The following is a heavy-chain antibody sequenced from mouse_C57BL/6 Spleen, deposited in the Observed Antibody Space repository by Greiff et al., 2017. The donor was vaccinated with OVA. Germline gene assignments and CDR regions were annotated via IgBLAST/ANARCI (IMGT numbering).Heavy chain of an antibody. V-gene: IGHV1-26*01. CDR1: GYTFTDYY. D-gene: IGHD2-3*01. CDR2: INPNNGGT. CDR3: ARIYDGYYVWFAY. J-gene: IGHJ3*01. Sequence: VHLQQSGPELVKPGASVKISCKASGYTFTDYYMNWVKQSHGKSLEWIGDINPNNGGTSYNQKFKGKATLTVDKSSSTAYMELRSLTSEDSAVYYCARIYDGYYVWFAYWGQGTLVTVSA.